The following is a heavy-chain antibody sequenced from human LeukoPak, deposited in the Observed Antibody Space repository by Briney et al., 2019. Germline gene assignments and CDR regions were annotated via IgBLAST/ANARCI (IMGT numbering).Heavy chain of an antibody. D-gene: IGHD3-22*01. CDR3: ARALHDSSGYYFDY. CDR1: GFTFSRYE. Sequence: GGSLRLSCAASGFTFSRYEMNWVRQAPGKGLEWVSSISNSSPNIYYADSVKGRFTISRDSAKDSLFLQMNSLRAEDTAVYYCARALHDSSGYYFDYWGQGTLVTVSS. J-gene: IGHJ4*02. CDR2: ISNSSPNI. V-gene: IGHV3-21*01.